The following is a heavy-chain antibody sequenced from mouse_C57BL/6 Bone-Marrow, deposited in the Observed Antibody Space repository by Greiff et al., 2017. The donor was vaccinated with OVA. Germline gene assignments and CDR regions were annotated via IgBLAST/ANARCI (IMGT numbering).Heavy chain of an antibody. D-gene: IGHD2-5*01. V-gene: IGHV3-6*01. Sequence: EVKLVESGPGLVKPSQSLSLTCSVTGYSITSGYYWNWIRQFPGNKLEWMGYISYDGSNNYNPSLKNRISITRDTSKNQFFLKLNSVTTEDTATYYCARNAYYSNYDYYAMDYWGQEPQSPSPQ. CDR2: ISYDGSN. J-gene: IGHJ4*01. CDR3: ARNAYYSNYDYYAMDY. CDR1: GYSITSGYY.